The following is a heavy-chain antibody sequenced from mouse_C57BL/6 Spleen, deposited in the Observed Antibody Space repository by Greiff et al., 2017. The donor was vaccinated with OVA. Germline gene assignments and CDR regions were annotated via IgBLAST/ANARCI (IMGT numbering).Heavy chain of an antibody. Sequence: VQVVESGPGLVQPSQSLSITCTVSGFSLTSYGVHWVRQSPGKGLEWLGEIWSGGSTDYNAAFISRLSISKDNSKSKVFFKMNSLQADDTAIYYCAGPYDGYSSCFAYWGQGTLVTVSA. CDR1: GFSLTSYG. CDR3: AGPYDGYSSCFAY. J-gene: IGHJ3*01. D-gene: IGHD2-3*01. V-gene: IGHV2-2*01. CDR2: IWSGGST.